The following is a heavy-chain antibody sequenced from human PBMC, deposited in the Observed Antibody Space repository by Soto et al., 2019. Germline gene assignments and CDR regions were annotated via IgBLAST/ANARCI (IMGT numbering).Heavy chain of an antibody. CDR3: AKGVGYDASAFDI. V-gene: IGHV3-23*01. J-gene: IGHJ3*02. CDR1: GLTFRSYA. D-gene: IGHD2-8*01. CDR2: TSGSGGNT. Sequence: VGSLRLSCAASGLTFRSYAMTWVRQAPGKGLEWVSGTSGSGGNTYYTDSVKGRFTIYRDNSKNTLYLQMNSLKAEDTAVYYCAKGVGYDASAFDIWGPGTMVTVSS.